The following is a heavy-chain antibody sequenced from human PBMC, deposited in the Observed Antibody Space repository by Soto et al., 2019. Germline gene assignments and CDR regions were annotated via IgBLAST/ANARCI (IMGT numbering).Heavy chain of an antibody. Sequence: GGSLRLSCAASGFTFSNYDMHWVRQVAGKGLEWVSAIGPAGNTYYSGSVKGRFTISRENAKNSLYLQMNSLRAGDTAVYYCATNSLPPRSHYYMDVWGKGTTVTVSS. CDR1: GFTFSNYD. V-gene: IGHV3-13*01. CDR3: ATNSLPPRSHYYMDV. D-gene: IGHD1-26*01. J-gene: IGHJ6*03. CDR2: IGPAGNT.